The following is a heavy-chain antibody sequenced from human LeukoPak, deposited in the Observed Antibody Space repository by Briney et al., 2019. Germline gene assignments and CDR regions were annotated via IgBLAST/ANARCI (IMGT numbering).Heavy chain of an antibody. CDR3: ARLCSGGSCYGYYYFDY. V-gene: IGHV4-39*01. CDR2: IFYSGST. J-gene: IGHJ4*02. D-gene: IGHD2-15*01. Sequence: PETLSLTCTVSVGSLSSVSYYWGWIRQPPGKGLEWIGGIFYSGSTYYNPSLKSRVTISVDTSKNQFSLKLSSVTAADTAVYYCARLCSGGSCYGYYYFDYWGQGTLVTVSS. CDR1: VGSLSSVSYY.